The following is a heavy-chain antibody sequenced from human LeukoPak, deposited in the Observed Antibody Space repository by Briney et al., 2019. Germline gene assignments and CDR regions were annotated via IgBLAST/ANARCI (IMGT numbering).Heavy chain of an antibody. D-gene: IGHD1-26*01. CDR3: TRESGAFSPFGF. Sequence: SGTLSLTCAVSGCSILTTNWWSWVRQPPGKGLEWIGEVHLSGASNYNPSLKSRVNMSIDKSKNQLSLELTSVTAADTAIYYCTRESGAFSPFGFWGQGTLVTVSS. CDR1: GCSILTTNW. J-gene: IGHJ4*02. CDR2: VHLSGAS. V-gene: IGHV4-4*02.